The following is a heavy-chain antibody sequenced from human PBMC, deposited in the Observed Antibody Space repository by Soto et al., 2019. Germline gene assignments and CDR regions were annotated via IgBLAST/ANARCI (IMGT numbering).Heavy chain of an antibody. D-gene: IGHD5-12*01. CDR2: ITSKKYGGTP. J-gene: IGHJ6*02. V-gene: IGHV3-49*05. CDR3: SRVPPERYSANDFPMDV. Sequence: EVQLVQSGGGLVKPGWSLRLSCITSGFAFGDFAMTWFRQAPGKGLEWVGFITSKKYGGTPQYAASVKGRFSISRDDSKSIAYLQMNNLKTDDTTVYYSSRVPPERYSANDFPMDVWGQGTTVTVSS. CDR1: GFAFGDFA.